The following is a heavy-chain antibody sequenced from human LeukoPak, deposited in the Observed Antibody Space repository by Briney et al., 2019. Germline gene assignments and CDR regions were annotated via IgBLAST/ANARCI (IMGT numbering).Heavy chain of an antibody. V-gene: IGHV1-58*02. CDR2: IVVGSGNT. CDR1: GFTFTSSA. Sequence: SVKVSCKASGFTFTSSAMQWVRQARGQRLEWIGWIVVGSGNTNYAQKFQERVTITRDMSTSTAYMELSSLRSEDTAVYYCAKDKYSGNDWGDYFDYWGQGTLVTVSS. D-gene: IGHD3-16*01. J-gene: IGHJ4*02. CDR3: AKDKYSGNDWGDYFDY.